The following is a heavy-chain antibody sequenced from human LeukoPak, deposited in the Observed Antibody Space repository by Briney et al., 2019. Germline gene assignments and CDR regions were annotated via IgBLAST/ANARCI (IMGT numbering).Heavy chain of an antibody. CDR2: MSPNSGDT. CDR1: GYTFTSYD. Sequence: ASVKVSCKASGYTFTSYDFNWVRQATGQRPEWMGWMSPNSGDTGCAQKFQDRVTMTRNTSMSTAYMELSSLRSDDTAVYYCARGPPNWGYDYWGLGTLVTVSS. J-gene: IGHJ4*02. V-gene: IGHV1-8*01. D-gene: IGHD7-27*01. CDR3: ARGPPNWGYDY.